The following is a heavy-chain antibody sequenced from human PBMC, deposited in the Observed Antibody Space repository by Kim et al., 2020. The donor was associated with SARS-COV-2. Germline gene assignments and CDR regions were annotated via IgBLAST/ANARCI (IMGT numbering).Heavy chain of an antibody. Sequence: GGSLRLSCAASGFTFSSYAMSWVRQAPGKGLEWFSAISGSGGSTYYADSVKGRFTISRDNSKNTLYLQMNSLRAEDTAVYYCAKVLVVVAATRYFDYWGQGTLVTVSS. CDR1: GFTFSSYA. CDR3: AKVLVVVAATRYFDY. D-gene: IGHD2-15*01. V-gene: IGHV3-23*01. CDR2: ISGSGGST. J-gene: IGHJ4*02.